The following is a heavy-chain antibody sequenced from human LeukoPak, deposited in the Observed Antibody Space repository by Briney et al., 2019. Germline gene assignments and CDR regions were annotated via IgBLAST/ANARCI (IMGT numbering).Heavy chain of an antibody. CDR1: GFTFSSYS. J-gene: IGHJ3*02. CDR3: ARAEVVVDANLDWDAFDI. V-gene: IGHV3-21*01. CDR2: ISSSSSYI. D-gene: IGHD3-22*01. Sequence: GSLRLSCAASGFTFSSYSMNWVRQAPGKGLEWVSSISSSSSYIYYADSVKGRFTISRDNAKNSLYLQMNSLRAEDTAVYYCARAEVVVDANLDWDAFDIWGQGTMVTVSS.